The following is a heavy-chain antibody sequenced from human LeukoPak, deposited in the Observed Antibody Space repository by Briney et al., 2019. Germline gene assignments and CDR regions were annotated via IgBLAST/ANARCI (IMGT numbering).Heavy chain of an antibody. CDR3: ARGIMIVVVITRVNWFDP. Sequence: PSETLSLTCAVYGGSFSGYYWSWLRQPPGKGLEWIGEINHSGSTNYNPSLTSRVTISVDTSKNQFSLKLSSVTAADTAVYYCARGIMIVVVITRVNWFDPWGQGTLVTVSS. J-gene: IGHJ5*02. CDR1: GGSFSGYY. CDR2: INHSGST. D-gene: IGHD3-22*01. V-gene: IGHV4-34*01.